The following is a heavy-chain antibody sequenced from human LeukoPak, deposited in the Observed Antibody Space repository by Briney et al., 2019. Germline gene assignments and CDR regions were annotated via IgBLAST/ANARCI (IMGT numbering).Heavy chain of an antibody. D-gene: IGHD7-27*01. CDR3: AKDPWGSRGYFDY. CDR2: ISGSGGDT. J-gene: IGHJ4*02. Sequence: GGSLRLSCAASGFTFSSYVMIWVRQAPGKGLEWVSAISGSGGDTYYADSVKGRFTIFRDNSKITVYLRMNSLRAEDTAVYYCAKDPWGSRGYFDYWGQGTLVTVSS. V-gene: IGHV3-23*01. CDR1: GFTFSSYV.